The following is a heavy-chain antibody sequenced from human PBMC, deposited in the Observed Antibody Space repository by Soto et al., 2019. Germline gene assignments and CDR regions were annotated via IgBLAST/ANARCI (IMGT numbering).Heavy chain of an antibody. CDR3: ARCGLDYGMDV. V-gene: IGHV4-4*07. Sequence: QVQLQESGPGLVKPSETLSLTCTVSGGSISSYYWCWICQPAGKGLEWIGRFYPSGNINYNPSLKSRLTMSGDTSRNQFSLNLTSVTAADTAVYYCARCGLDYGMDVWGQGTTVTVSS. J-gene: IGHJ6*02. CDR2: FYPSGNI. CDR1: GGSISSYY. D-gene: IGHD3-16*01.